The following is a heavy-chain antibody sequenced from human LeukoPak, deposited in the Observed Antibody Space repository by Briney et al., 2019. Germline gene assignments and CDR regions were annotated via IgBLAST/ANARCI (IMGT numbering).Heavy chain of an antibody. Sequence: PGGSLRLSCAASGFTFSSYAMSWVRQAPGKGLEWVSAISGSGGSTYCADSVKGRFTISRDNSKNTLYLQMNSLRAEDTAVYYCAKGPRSGIVATDYFDYGRGGTLVTVSS. J-gene: IGHJ4*02. CDR3: AKGPRSGIVATDYFDY. V-gene: IGHV3-23*01. D-gene: IGHD5-12*01. CDR1: GFTFSSYA. CDR2: ISGSGGST.